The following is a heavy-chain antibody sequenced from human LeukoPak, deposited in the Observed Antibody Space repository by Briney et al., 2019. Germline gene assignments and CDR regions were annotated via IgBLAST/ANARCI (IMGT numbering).Heavy chain of an antibody. V-gene: IGHV4-4*08. J-gene: IGHJ4*02. CDR3: ARDKAHSYGYYFDP. Sequence: PSETLSLTCTVAGGGISTYYWNWIRQTPGKGLEWVGHIANGATDYNPSLKSRAIISVDTSKNQLSLKLASVTAADTAVYHCARDKAHSYGYYFDPWGPGTQVLVSS. CDR2: IANGAT. D-gene: IGHD3-10*01. CDR1: GGGISTYY.